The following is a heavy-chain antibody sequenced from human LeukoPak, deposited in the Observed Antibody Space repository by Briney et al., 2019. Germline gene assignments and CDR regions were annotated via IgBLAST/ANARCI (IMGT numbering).Heavy chain of an antibody. V-gene: IGHV3-11*01. CDR3: ARKDTAMVAHDY. CDR2: ISSSGSTI. CDR1: GSTFSDYC. J-gene: IGHJ4*02. D-gene: IGHD5-18*01. Sequence: GGSLRLSCAASGSTFSDYCMSWIRQAPGKGLEWVSYISSSGSTIYYADSVKGRFTLSRDNAKNSLYLKMNSLRAEDTAVYYCARKDTAMVAHDYWGQGTLVTVSS.